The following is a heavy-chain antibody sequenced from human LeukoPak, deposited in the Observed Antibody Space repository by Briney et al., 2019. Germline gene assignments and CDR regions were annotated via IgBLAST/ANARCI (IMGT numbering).Heavy chain of an antibody. CDR2: IHYSGST. J-gene: IGHJ4*02. D-gene: IGHD2-2*01. CDR3: ARSGYCSSTTCYHFDY. Sequence: SETLSLTCTVSGGSISSSSYYWGWIRQPPVKGLEWIGIIHYSGSTFYNPSLKSRVTISVDTSKNQFSLNLSSVTAADTAVYYCARSGYCSSTTCYHFDYWGQGTLVTVSS. V-gene: IGHV4-39*01. CDR1: GGSISSSSYY.